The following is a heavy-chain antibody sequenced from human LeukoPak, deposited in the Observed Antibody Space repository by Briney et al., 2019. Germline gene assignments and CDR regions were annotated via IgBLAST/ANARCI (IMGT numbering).Heavy chain of an antibody. CDR1: EYTFTDYY. V-gene: IGHV1-2*02. CDR3: ARANRAVAGDYYYWYMDV. J-gene: IGHJ6*03. Sequence: ASVKVSCKASEYTFTDYYMHWVRQAPGQGLEWMDWVNSNSGATDYAQKFQGRVTMTRDTSISTAYMDLSRLRSDDTAVYYCARANRAVAGDYYYWYMDVWGKGTTVTVSS. CDR2: VNSNSGAT. D-gene: IGHD2-15*01.